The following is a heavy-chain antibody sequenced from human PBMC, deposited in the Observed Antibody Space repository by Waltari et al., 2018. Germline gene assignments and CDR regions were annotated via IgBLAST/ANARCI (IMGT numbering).Heavy chain of an antibody. CDR3: ARDSVNWNYVLDY. CDR1: GGTFSSYV. J-gene: IGHJ4*02. Sequence: QVQLVQSGAEVKKPGSSVKVSCKASGGTFSSYVISWGRQVPGQGLEWMGGINPIFGTAKYAQKFQGRVTITADESTSTAYMELSSLRSEDTAVYYCARDSVNWNYVLDYWGQGTLVTVSS. CDR2: INPIFGTA. V-gene: IGHV1-69*01. D-gene: IGHD1-7*01.